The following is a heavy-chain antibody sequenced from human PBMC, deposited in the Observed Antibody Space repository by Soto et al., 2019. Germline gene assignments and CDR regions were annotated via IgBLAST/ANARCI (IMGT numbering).Heavy chain of an antibody. CDR1: GFSLSTSGVG. V-gene: IGHV2-5*01. Sequence: QISLQEAGLMLLKPTQPLTLTCTFSGFSLSTSGVGVGWIRQPPGTALEWLALIFWNDDKRYSPSLKSRLSITKDTSKNQVVLTMSNLRPVDTGTYYCAHRFRSSPNYYDSSGSSMWLDHWGPGALVSVAS. D-gene: IGHD3-22*01. CDR2: IFWNDDK. CDR3: AHRFRSSPNYYDSSGSSMWLDH. J-gene: IGHJ4*02.